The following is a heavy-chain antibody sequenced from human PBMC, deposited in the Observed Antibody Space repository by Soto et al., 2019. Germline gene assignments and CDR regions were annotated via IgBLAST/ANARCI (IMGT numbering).Heavy chain of an antibody. Sequence: GACMRLADTASLLNVRSCRMKCVSNSQGKGLVRVSGINSDXSSTIYSHCVKGRFALSRDNAKNTLYLQVNSLRGQDTAVYYCASGGDYVWGSYRHDALDIWGQGTMVTV. D-gene: IGHD3-16*02. J-gene: IGHJ3*02. CDR2: INSDXSST. CDR3: ASGGDYVWGSYRHDALDI. V-gene: IGHV3-74*01. CDR1: LLNVRSCR.